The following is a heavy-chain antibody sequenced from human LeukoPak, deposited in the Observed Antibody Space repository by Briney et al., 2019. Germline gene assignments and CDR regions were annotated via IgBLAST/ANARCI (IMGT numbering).Heavy chain of an antibody. D-gene: IGHD2-21*01. CDR2: MNPNSGNT. CDR1: GYTFTSYD. CDR3: ARGVISSLSLSYYYYMDV. J-gene: IGHJ6*03. Sequence: ASVKVSCKASGYTFTSYDINWVRQATGQGLEWMGWMNPNSGNTGYAQKFQGRVTMTRNTSISTAYMELSSLRSDDTAVYYCARGVISSLSLSYYYYMDVWGKGTTVTVSS. V-gene: IGHV1-8*01.